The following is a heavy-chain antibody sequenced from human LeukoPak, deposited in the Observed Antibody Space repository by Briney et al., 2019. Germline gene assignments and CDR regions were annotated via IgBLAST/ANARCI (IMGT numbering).Heavy chain of an antibody. CDR2: IRYDGSNK. D-gene: IGHD2-15*01. Sequence: QAGGSLRLSCAASGFTFSSYGMHWVRQAPGKGLEWVAFIRYDGSNKYYADSVKGRFTISRDNSKNTLYLQMNSLRAEDTAVYYCAKAAYPERLGYCSGGSCHFDYWGQGTLVTVSS. V-gene: IGHV3-30*02. J-gene: IGHJ4*02. CDR3: AKAAYPERLGYCSGGSCHFDY. CDR1: GFTFSSYG.